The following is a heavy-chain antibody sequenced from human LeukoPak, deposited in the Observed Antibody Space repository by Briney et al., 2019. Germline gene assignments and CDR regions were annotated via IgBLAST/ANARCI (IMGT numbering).Heavy chain of an antibody. J-gene: IGHJ5*02. CDR1: GYTFTGYY. V-gene: IGHV1-2*02. Sequence: GASVKVSCKASGYTFTGYYMHWVRQAPGQGLEWMGWINPNSGGTNYAQKFQGRVTMTRDTSISTAYMELSRLRSDDTAVYYCAIAKQQLVPTNWFDPWGQGTLVTVSS. D-gene: IGHD6-6*01. CDR3: AIAKQQLVPTNWFDP. CDR2: INPNSGGT.